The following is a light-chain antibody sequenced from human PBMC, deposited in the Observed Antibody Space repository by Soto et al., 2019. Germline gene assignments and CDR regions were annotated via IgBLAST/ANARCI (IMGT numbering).Light chain of an antibody. Sequence: MTQSPSPLSGFVRSRGNLPCRASQSIGDLLAWYQQKPGKAPKLLIYDASSLESGVPSRFSGSGSGTEFTLTISSLQPDDFATYYCQQYNSYSWTFGQGTKVDIK. CDR2: DAS. CDR1: QSIGDL. J-gene: IGKJ1*01. CDR3: QQYNSYSWT. V-gene: IGKV1-5*01.